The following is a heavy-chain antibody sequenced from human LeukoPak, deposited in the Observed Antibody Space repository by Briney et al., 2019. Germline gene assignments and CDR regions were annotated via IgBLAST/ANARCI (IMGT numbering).Heavy chain of an antibody. CDR3: ARETTYCSRTSCYGGWFDP. CDR1: GGSFSGYY. V-gene: IGHV4-34*01. J-gene: IGHJ5*02. Sequence: SETLSLTCAVYGGSFSGYYWSWIRQPPGKGLEWIGEINHSGSTNYNPSLKSRVTISVDTSKNQFSLKLSSVTAADTAVYYCARETTYCSRTSCYGGWFDPWGQGTLVTVSS. CDR2: INHSGST. D-gene: IGHD2-2*01.